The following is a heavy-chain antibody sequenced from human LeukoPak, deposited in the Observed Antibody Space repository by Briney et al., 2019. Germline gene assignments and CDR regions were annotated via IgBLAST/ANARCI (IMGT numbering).Heavy chain of an antibody. CDR1: GFTFDDYT. J-gene: IGHJ4*02. V-gene: IGHV3-43*01. CDR3: ARETGYYDFWSGYIDY. Sequence: PGGSLRLSCAASGFTFDDYTMPWVRQAPGKGLEWVSLISWDGGSTYYADSVKGRFTISRDNAKNSLYLQMNSLRAEDTAVYYCARETGYYDFWSGYIDYWGQGTLVTVSS. CDR2: ISWDGGST. D-gene: IGHD3-3*01.